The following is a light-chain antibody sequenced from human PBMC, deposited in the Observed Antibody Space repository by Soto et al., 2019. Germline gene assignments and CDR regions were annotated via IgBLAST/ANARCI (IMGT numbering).Light chain of an antibody. CDR1: QSISDT. CDR3: QQYNKWPQT. J-gene: IGKJ1*01. CDR2: GAS. Sequence: EIVMTQSPVTLSVSPGGRATLSCRASQSISDTLAWYQQKPGQAPRLLIYGASKRAIGLPARFSGSGSGTEFTLTITSLQSEDFAVYYCQQYNKWPQTFGQGTKVDIK. V-gene: IGKV3-15*01.